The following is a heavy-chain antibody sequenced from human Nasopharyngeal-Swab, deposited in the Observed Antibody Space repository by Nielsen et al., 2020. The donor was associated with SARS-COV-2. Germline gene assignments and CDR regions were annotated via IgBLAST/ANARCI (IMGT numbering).Heavy chain of an antibody. J-gene: IGHJ1*01. Sequence: ASVKVSCKASGYTFTGYYMHWVRQAPGQGLEWMGWINPNSGGTNYAQKFQGRVTMTRDTSISTAYMELSRLRSDDTAVYYCARDRFPYYDFWSGYPRAEYFQHWGQGTLVTVSS. CDR3: ARDRFPYYDFWSGYPRAEYFQH. V-gene: IGHV1-2*02. CDR2: INPNSGGT. D-gene: IGHD3-3*01. CDR1: GYTFTGYY.